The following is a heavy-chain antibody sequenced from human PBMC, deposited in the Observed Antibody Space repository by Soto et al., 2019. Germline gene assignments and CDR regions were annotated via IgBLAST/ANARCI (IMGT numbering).Heavy chain of an antibody. CDR2: ISWTDDR. CDR1: GFSLTSSGVA. D-gene: IGHD3-10*01. V-gene: IGHV2-5*04. J-gene: IGHJ4*02. CDR3: ARTPPSLYGSGSYYFDY. Sequence: QITLKESGPTLVKPTQTLTLTRAFSGFSLTSSGVAVAWSRQPPGKALEGLALISWTDDRRYSTSLKNRLTITKDTSKNQLVLTVTTVDPVDTGTYYCARTPPSLYGSGSYYFDYWGQGTLVPVSS.